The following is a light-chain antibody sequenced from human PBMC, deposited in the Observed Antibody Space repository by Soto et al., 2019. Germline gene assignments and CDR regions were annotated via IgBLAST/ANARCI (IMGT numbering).Light chain of an antibody. CDR3: SSYTSSRTLV. V-gene: IGLV2-14*01. CDR2: EVI. Sequence: QSVLTQPASVSGSPGQSITISCTGTSSDFGAYKYVSWYQQHPGRAPKLMIYEVIHRPSGVSSRFSGSKSGKTASLSISGLQADDEADYYCSSYTSSRTLVFGGGTKLTVL. J-gene: IGLJ2*01. CDR1: SSDFGAYKY.